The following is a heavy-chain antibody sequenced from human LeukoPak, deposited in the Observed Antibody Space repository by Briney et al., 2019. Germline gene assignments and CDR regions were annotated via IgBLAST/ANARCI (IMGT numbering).Heavy chain of an antibody. V-gene: IGHV4-59*08. D-gene: IGHD3-9*01. CDR1: GGSINDYY. J-gene: IGHJ4*02. CDR2: IYYTGST. Sequence: SETLSLTCTVSGGSINDYYWSWIRQPPGKGLEWVGYIYYTGSTNHNPSLKSRVTISIDTSKSQFSLRLTSVTAADSAMYYCARRGYNTLTGYFAFDYWGQGVLVTVSS. CDR3: ARRGYNTLTGYFAFDY.